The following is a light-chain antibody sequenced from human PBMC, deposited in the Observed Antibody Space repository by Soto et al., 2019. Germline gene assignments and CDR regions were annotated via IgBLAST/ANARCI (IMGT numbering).Light chain of an antibody. CDR2: LNSDGSH. J-gene: IGLJ3*02. V-gene: IGLV4-69*01. Sequence: QAVVTQSPSASASLGASVKLTCTLSSGHSSYAIAWHQQQPEKGPRYLMKLNSDGSHSKGDGIPDRFSGSSSGAERYLTISSLQSADEADYYCQTWGTGIHWVFGGGTELTVL. CDR3: QTWGTGIHWV. CDR1: SGHSSYA.